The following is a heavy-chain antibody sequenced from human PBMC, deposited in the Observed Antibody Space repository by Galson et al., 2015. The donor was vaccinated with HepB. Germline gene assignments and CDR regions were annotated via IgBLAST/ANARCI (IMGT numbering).Heavy chain of an antibody. J-gene: IGHJ6*04. D-gene: IGHD3-3*01. CDR2: ISSSSSYI. V-gene: IGHV3-21*01. CDR1: GFTFSSYS. Sequence: SLRLSCAASGFTFSSYSVNWVRQAPGKGLEWVSSISSSSSYIYYADSVKGRFTISRDNAKNSLYLQMNSLRAEDTAVYYCASPGPYYDPSVDVWGKGTTVTVSS. CDR3: ASPGPYYDPSVDV.